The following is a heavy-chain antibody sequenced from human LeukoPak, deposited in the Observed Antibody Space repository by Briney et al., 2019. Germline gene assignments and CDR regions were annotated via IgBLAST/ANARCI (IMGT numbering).Heavy chain of an antibody. CDR2: INNDGSST. CDR1: GFTLSSNW. V-gene: IGHV3-74*01. D-gene: IGHD6-19*01. CDR3: VKYSSGWN. J-gene: IGHJ4*02. Sequence: PGGSLRLSCAASGFTLSSNWMHWVRQAPGKGLVWVSRINNDGSSTSYADYVKGRFTISRDNAKDTLFLQMNSLRAEDTAVYYWVKYSSGWNWGQGTLVTVS.